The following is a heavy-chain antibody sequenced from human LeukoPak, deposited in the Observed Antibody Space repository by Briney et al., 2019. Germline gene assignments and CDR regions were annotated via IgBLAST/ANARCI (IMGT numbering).Heavy chain of an antibody. D-gene: IGHD1-7*01. J-gene: IGHJ6*03. CDR2: ISSSGSTI. CDR1: GFSISSYE. V-gene: IGHV3-48*03. CDR3: ARVELAPYYYYMDV. Sequence: GGALRLSCAASGFSISSYEMNWVRQAPGKGLEWVSHISSSGSTIWYADSVKGRFIISRDNAKNSLYLQMNSLRAEDTAVYYCARVELAPYYYYMDVWGKGTTVTVSS.